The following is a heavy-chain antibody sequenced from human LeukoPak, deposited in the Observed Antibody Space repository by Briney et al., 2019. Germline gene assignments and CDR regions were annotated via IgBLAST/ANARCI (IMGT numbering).Heavy chain of an antibody. CDR3: ARNYGDLDY. D-gene: IGHD4-17*01. Sequence: ASVKVSCKASGYTFTAYYMRWVRQAPGQGLEWLGRINPSSGGTEYAQRFQGRVTVTRDTSISTAYVELSRLTSDDTAVYYCARNYGDLDYWGQGTLVTVSS. J-gene: IGHJ4*02. CDR1: GYTFTAYY. CDR2: INPSSGGT. V-gene: IGHV1-2*06.